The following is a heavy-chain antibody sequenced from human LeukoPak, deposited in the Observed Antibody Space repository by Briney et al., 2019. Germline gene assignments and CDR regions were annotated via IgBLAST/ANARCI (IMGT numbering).Heavy chain of an antibody. J-gene: IGHJ6*02. V-gene: IGHV4-61*08. D-gene: IGHD3-9*01. Sequence: PSETLSLTCTVSGGSISSGGYYWSWIRQPPGKGLEWIGYIYYSGSTNYNPSLKSRVTISVDTSKNQFSLKLSSVTAADTAVYYCARRGLDARRILTGYQYYYGMDVWGQGTTVTVSS. CDR2: IYYSGST. CDR3: ARRGLDARRILTGYQYYYGMDV. CDR1: GGSISSGGYY.